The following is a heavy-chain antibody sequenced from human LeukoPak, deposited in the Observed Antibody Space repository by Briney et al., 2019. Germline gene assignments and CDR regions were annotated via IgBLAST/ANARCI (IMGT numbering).Heavy chain of an antibody. Sequence: PGGSLRLFCAASVFTFSSYAMSWVRQAPGKGLEWVSAISHDGGTPYYADSVKGRFTISRDSSKNTVYLQMNSLRAEDTAVYYCAKARDSLGELSFHGGQGTLVTVSS. V-gene: IGHV3-23*01. D-gene: IGHD3-16*02. CDR2: ISHDGGTP. CDR1: VFTFSSYA. J-gene: IGHJ4*02. CDR3: AKARDSLGELSFH.